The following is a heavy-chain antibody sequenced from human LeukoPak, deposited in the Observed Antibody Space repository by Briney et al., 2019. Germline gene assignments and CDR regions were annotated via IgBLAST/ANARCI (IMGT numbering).Heavy chain of an antibody. J-gene: IGHJ6*03. Sequence: ASVKVSCKASGYTFTSYYMHWVRQAPGQGLEWMGIINPSGGSTSYAQKFQGRVTMTRDMSTSTVYMELSSLRSEDTAVYYCARGGQTGYVDYYYYYMDVWGKGTTVTVSS. CDR1: GYTFTSYY. D-gene: IGHD3-9*01. CDR3: ARGGQTGYVDYYYYYMDV. V-gene: IGHV1-46*01. CDR2: INPSGGST.